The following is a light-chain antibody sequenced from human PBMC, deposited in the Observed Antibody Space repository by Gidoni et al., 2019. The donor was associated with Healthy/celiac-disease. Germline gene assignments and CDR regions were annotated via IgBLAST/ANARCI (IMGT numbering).Light chain of an antibody. CDR3: QQYNNWPPMYS. CDR2: GAS. Sequence: EIVRTQSPATLSVSPGERATLSCRASPSVSSNLAWYQQKPGQAPRLLIYGASTRATGIPARFSGSGSGTEFTLTISSLQSEDFAVYYCQQYNNWPPMYSFGQGTKLEIK. J-gene: IGKJ2*03. CDR1: PSVSSN. V-gene: IGKV3-15*01.